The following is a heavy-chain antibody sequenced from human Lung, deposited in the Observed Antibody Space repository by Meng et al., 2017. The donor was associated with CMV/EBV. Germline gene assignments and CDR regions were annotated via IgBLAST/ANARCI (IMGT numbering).Heavy chain of an antibody. D-gene: IGHD6-13*01. CDR3: ARGSSSWYPKYYFAD. CDR2: INHSGST. Sequence: SETLSLXXAVYGGSFSGYYWSWIRQPPGKGLEWIGEINHSGSTNYNPSLKSRVTISVDTSKNQFSLKLSSVTAADTAVYYCARGSSSWYPKYYFADWGQGTXVTVAS. V-gene: IGHV4-34*01. CDR1: GGSFSGYY. J-gene: IGHJ4*01.